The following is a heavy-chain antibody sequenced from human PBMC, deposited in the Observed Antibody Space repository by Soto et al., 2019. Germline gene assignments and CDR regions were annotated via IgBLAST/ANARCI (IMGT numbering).Heavy chain of an antibody. CDR2: ISSSSSTI. J-gene: IGHJ4*02. Sequence: EVQLVESGGGLVQPGGSLRLSCAASGFTFSSYSMNWVRQAPGKGLEWVSYISSSSSTIYYADSVKGRFTISRDNAKNSLYLQMNSLRAEDTAVYYCATQPSTGTVDYWGQGTLVTVSS. CDR3: ATQPSTGTVDY. V-gene: IGHV3-48*01. CDR1: GFTFSSYS. D-gene: IGHD1-1*01.